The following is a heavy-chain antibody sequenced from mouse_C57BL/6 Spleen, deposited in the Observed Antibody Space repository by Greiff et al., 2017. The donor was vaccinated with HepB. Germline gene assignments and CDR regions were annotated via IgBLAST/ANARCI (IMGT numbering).Heavy chain of an antibody. D-gene: IGHD1-1*01. J-gene: IGHJ4*01. CDR2: IYPGSGST. Sequence: QVQLQQPGAELVKPGASVKMSCKASGYTFTSYWITWVKQRPGQGLEWIGDIYPGSGSTNYNEKFKSKATLTVDTSSSTAYMQLSSLTSEDSAVYYCARRNYGSRGGYYAMDYWGQGTSVTVSS. CDR1: GYTFTSYW. CDR3: ARRNYGSRGGYYAMDY. V-gene: IGHV1-55*01.